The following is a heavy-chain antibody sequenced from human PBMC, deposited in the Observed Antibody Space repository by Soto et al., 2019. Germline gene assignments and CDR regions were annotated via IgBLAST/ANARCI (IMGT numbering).Heavy chain of an antibody. CDR1: GGSISSYY. CDR3: GRGAGYYYYGMDV. Sequence: SETLSLTCTVSGGSISSYYWSWIRQPPGKGLEWIGYIYYSGSTNYNPSLKSRVTISVDTSKNQFSLKLSSVTAADTAVYYCGRGAGYYYYGMDVWGQGTTVTVSS. CDR2: IYYSGST. J-gene: IGHJ6*02. D-gene: IGHD3-10*01. V-gene: IGHV4-59*01.